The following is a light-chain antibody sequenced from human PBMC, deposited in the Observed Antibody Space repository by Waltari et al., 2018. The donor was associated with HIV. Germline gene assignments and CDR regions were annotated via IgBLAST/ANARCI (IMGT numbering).Light chain of an antibody. J-gene: IGLJ1*01. CDR2: GNS. V-gene: IGLV1-40*01. Sequence: QSVLTQPPSVSGAPGQRVTISCTGSNSNVGAGYDVHWYQQLPGTAPKLLIFGNSNRPSGVPDRFSGSKSGTSASLAITGLQAEDEADYYCQSYDSSLSAYVFGTGTNVTVL. CDR3: QSYDSSLSAYV. CDR1: NSNVGAGYD.